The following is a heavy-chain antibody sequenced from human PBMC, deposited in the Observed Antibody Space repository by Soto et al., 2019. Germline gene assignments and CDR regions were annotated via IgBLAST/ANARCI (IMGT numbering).Heavy chain of an antibody. D-gene: IGHD3-3*01. Sequence: PSETLSLTCTVSGGSISSYYWSWIRQPPGKGLEWIGYIYYSGSTNYNPSLKSRVTISVDTSKNQFSLKLSSVTAADTAVYYCARTRFLEWLSFSGSTDYYFDYWGQGTLVTVS. CDR2: IYYSGST. CDR3: ARTRFLEWLSFSGSTDYYFDY. V-gene: IGHV4-59*01. J-gene: IGHJ4*02. CDR1: GGSISSYY.